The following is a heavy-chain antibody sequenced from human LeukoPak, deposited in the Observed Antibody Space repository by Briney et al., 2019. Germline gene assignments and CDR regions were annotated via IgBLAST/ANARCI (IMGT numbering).Heavy chain of an antibody. CDR1: GYTFTSYD. CDR3: ARTGIAARRSDDWFDP. CDR2: MNPNSGNT. Sequence: ASVKVSCKASGYTFTSYDINWARQATGQGLEWMGWMNPNSGNTGYAQKFQGRVTMTRNTSISTAYMELSSLRSEDTAVYYCARTGIAARRSDDWFDPWGQGTLVTVSS. D-gene: IGHD6-6*01. J-gene: IGHJ5*02. V-gene: IGHV1-8*01.